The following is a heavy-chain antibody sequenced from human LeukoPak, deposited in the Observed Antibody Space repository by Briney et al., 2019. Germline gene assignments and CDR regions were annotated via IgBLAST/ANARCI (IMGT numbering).Heavy chain of an antibody. CDR2: ISSDSYYI. CDR1: GFTFSSYS. Sequence: GGSLRLSCAASGFTFSSYSMNWVRQAPGKGLERVSSISSDSYYIYYADSLKGRFTISRDNAKNSLYLQMNSLRAEDTAVYYCARDLRRISEYWGQGTLVTVSS. D-gene: IGHD3-16*02. CDR3: ARDLRRISEY. J-gene: IGHJ4*02. V-gene: IGHV3-21*01.